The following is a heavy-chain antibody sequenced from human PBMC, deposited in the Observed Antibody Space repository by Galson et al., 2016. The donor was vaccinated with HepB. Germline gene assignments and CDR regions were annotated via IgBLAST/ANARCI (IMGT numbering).Heavy chain of an antibody. J-gene: IGHJ6*04. CDR3: PRALYDFSGNARGPDFDFYGLDV. V-gene: IGHV4-31*03. CDR2: IYYSGTT. CDR1: GGSIGSGGYY. D-gene: IGHD3-3*01. Sequence: TLSLTCMVSGGSIGSGGYYWSWTRQLPGRGLEWIGNIYYSGTTYSNPSLKSRLILSVDSSKSQFSLRLRSVTAADTGVYYCPRALYDFSGNARGPDFDFYGLDVWGKGTKVTVSS.